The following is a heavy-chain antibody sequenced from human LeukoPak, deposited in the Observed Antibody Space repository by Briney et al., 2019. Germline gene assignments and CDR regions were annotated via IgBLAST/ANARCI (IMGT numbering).Heavy chain of an antibody. CDR3: ARDIVVPSADWFDP. CDR1: GYTFTGYY. CDR2: INPNSGGT. V-gene: IGHV1-2*02. J-gene: IGHJ5*02. Sequence: GASVKVSCKASGYTFTGYYMHWVRQAPGPGLDWMGWINPNSGGTNYAQKFQGRVTMTRDTSIRTAYMELSRLRFDDTAVYYCARDIVVPSADWFDPWGQGTLVTVSS. D-gene: IGHD2-21*01.